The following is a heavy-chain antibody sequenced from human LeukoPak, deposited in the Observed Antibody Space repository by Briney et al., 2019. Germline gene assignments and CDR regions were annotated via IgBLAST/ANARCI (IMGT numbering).Heavy chain of an antibody. CDR1: GGSIRSYY. D-gene: IGHD3-10*01. CDR2: IYYSGST. Sequence: KPSETLSLTCTVSGGSIRSYYWSWIRQPPGKGLEWIGYIYYSGSTNYNPSLKSRVTISVDTSKNLFSLKLSSVTAADTAVYYCARQGAGVPFDYWGRGTLVTVSS. J-gene: IGHJ4*02. V-gene: IGHV4-59*08. CDR3: ARQGAGVPFDY.